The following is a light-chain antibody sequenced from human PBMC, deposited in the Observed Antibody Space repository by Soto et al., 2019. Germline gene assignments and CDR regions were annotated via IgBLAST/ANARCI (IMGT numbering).Light chain of an antibody. CDR2: EGS. Sequence: QSALTQPASVSGSPGQSITISCTGTSSDIGSYNLVSWYQQHPGKAPKLMIYEGSKRPSGVSNRFSDSKSGNTASLTISGLQAEDEADYYCCSYAAGSAYVFGSGTKLTVL. V-gene: IGLV2-23*01. J-gene: IGLJ1*01. CDR1: SSDIGSYNL. CDR3: CSYAAGSAYV.